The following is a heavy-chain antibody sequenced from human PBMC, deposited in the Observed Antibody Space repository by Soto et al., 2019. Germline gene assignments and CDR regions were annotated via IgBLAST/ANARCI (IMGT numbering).Heavy chain of an antibody. CDR2: ISRKKDNT. J-gene: IGHJ4*02. CDR1: GYTFDMYG. D-gene: IGHD3-22*01. V-gene: IGHV1-18*01. Sequence: ASVKVSCKTSGYTFDMYGISWVRQAPGQGLEWMGWISRKKDNTNFAQNFQGRVTMTTDTSTSTAHMELRSLRPDDTAVYYCPRDHVYESQKGLFDYWRQGTLVTVSS. CDR3: PRDHVYESQKGLFDY.